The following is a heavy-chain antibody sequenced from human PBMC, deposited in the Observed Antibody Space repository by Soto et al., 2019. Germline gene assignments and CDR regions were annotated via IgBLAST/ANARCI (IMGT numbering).Heavy chain of an antibody. CDR3: AKDGDLAVAGSDHAFDY. V-gene: IGHV3-9*01. CDR1: GFTFDDYA. D-gene: IGHD6-19*01. J-gene: IGHJ4*02. Sequence: EVQLVESGGGLVQPGRSLRLSCAASGFTFDDYAMHWVRQAPGKGLEWVSGISWNRGSIGYAGSVKGRFTISRDNAKNCLCRKMSSLRAEDTALYYCAKDGDLAVAGSDHAFDYWGEGALVTVSS. CDR2: ISWNRGSI.